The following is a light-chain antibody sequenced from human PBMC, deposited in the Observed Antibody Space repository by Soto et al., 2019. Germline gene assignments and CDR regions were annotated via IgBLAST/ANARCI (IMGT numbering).Light chain of an antibody. J-gene: IGLJ7*01. Sequence: QSALTQPASVSGSPGQSITISCTGTSSDVGGYNYVSWYQQHPGKAPKLMIYEVSNRPSGVSNRFSGSKSANTASLTISGLQAEDEADYYCSSFTSSSNLDAVFGGGTQLTVL. CDR1: SSDVGGYNY. CDR3: SSFTSSSNLDAV. CDR2: EVS. V-gene: IGLV2-14*01.